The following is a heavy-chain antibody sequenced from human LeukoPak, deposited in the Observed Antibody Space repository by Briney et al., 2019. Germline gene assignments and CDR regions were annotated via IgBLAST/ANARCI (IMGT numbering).Heavy chain of an antibody. V-gene: IGHV4-59*01. J-gene: IGHJ6*03. CDR2: IFYSGST. CDR1: GGSISNYY. D-gene: IGHD5-18*01. Sequence: SETLSLTCIVSGGSISNYYWSWIRQPPGKGLEWIGYIFYSGSTNYNPSLKSRVTISVDTSKNQFSLKLSSVTAADTAVYYCARSRPSRGYSYGYRYYYYMDVWGKGTTVTVSS. CDR3: ARSRPSRGYSYGYRYYYYMDV.